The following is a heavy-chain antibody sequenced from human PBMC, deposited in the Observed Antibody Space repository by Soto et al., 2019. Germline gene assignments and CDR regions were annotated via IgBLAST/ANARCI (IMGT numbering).Heavy chain of an antibody. D-gene: IGHD4-17*01. CDR1: GFTFSSYW. V-gene: IGHV3-7*01. J-gene: IGHJ4*02. Sequence: GGSLRLSCAASGFTFSSYWMSWVRQAPGKGLEWVANIKQDGSEKYYVDSVKGRFTISRDNAKNSLYLQMNSLRAEDTAVYYCATMPIPTVTKHFDYWGQGTLVTVSS. CDR3: ATMPIPTVTKHFDY. CDR2: IKQDGSEK.